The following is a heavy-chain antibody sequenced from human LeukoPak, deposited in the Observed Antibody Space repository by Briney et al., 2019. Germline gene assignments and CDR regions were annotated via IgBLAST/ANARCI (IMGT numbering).Heavy chain of an antibody. CDR2: INHSGST. D-gene: IGHD4-23*01. CDR1: GGSFSGYY. V-gene: IGHV4-34*01. Sequence: SETLSLTCAVYGGSFSGYYWSWIRQPPGKGLEWIGEINHSGSTNYNPSLKSRVTISVDTSKNQFSLKLSSVTAADTAVYYCAREGSRDYGGNWGLNDYWGQGTLVTVSS. CDR3: AREGSRDYGGNWGLNDY. J-gene: IGHJ4*02.